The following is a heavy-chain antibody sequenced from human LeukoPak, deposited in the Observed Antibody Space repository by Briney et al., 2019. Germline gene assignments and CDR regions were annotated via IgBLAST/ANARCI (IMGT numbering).Heavy chain of an antibody. Sequence: GGSLRLSCEGSGFPFSSYEMNWLRQAPGKGLEWVSLIDSGGITIYYADSVKGRFTISRDNAKNSIYLQMDSLRVEDTAIYYCARDSVGDLLDYWGQGTPVTVSS. CDR1: GFPFSSYE. V-gene: IGHV3-48*03. D-gene: IGHD4-17*01. CDR2: IDSGGITI. J-gene: IGHJ4*02. CDR3: ARDSVGDLLDY.